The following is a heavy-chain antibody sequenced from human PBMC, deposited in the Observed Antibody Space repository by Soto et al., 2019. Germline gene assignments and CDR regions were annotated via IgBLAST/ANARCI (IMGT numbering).Heavy chain of an antibody. J-gene: IGHJ4*02. V-gene: IGHV1-2*02. CDR3: ARVPILGPTGDFDY. CDR1: GYTFTDYH. D-gene: IGHD1-26*01. CDR2: VTPRSGEV. Sequence: QVHLVQSGAEVKRPGDPVKVSCQASGYTFTDYHIHWVRQAPGQGLEWMGRVTPRSGEVYYSPKFQGRVTLTRDTSISTAYMELTTLKFDDTAVFYCARVPILGPTGDFDYWGQGTLATVSS.